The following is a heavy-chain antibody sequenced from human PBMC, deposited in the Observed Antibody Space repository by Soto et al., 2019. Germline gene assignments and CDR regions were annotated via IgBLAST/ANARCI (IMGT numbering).Heavy chain of an antibody. CDR3: TQWLRFRGGFFY. J-gene: IGHJ4*02. V-gene: IGHV3-7*01. D-gene: IGHD5-12*01. CDR1: GFTFSSYW. Sequence: EVQLVESGGGLVQPGGSLRLSCAASGFTFSSYWMSWVRQAPGKGLEWVANIKQDGSEKYYVDSVKGRFTSSRDNAKNSLYLQMNSLRAEDTAVYYRTQWLRFRGGFFYWGQGTLVTVSS. CDR2: IKQDGSEK.